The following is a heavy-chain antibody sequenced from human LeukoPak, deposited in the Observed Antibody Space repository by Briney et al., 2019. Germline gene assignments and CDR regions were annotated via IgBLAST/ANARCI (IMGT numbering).Heavy chain of an antibody. CDR2: ISSSSSYI. CDR3: ARDEKVVPAAIFYYGMDV. D-gene: IGHD2-2*01. CDR1: GFTFSSYS. V-gene: IGHV3-21*01. Sequence: GGSLRLSCAASGFTFSSYSMNWVRQAPGKGLEWVSSISSSSSYIYYADSVKGRFTISRDNAKNSLYLQMNSLRAEDTAVYYRARDEKVVPAAIFYYGMDVWGKGTTVTVSS. J-gene: IGHJ6*04.